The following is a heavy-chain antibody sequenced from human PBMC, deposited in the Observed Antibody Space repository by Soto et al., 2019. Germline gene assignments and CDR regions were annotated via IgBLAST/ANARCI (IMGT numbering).Heavy chain of an antibody. CDR3: ARAAYYHSGSNERIGWFDT. CDR1: GGSISSGDYS. J-gene: IGHJ5*02. D-gene: IGHD3-10*01. V-gene: IGHV4-30-4*01. Sequence: SETLSLTCIVSGGSISSGDYSWNWIRQPPGKGLEWIGYIYYSGTTYYNPSLKSRVTISVDTSKKQFSLKLGSVTAADTAVYYCARAAYYHSGSNERIGWFDTWGQGTLVTVSS. CDR2: IYYSGTT.